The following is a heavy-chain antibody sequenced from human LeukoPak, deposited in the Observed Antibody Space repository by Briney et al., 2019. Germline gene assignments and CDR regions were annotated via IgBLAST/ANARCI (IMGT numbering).Heavy chain of an antibody. CDR2: ISGDGGST. CDR3: AKDITGRVLAYYYDSSGYYFS. J-gene: IGHJ5*02. V-gene: IGHV3-43*02. D-gene: IGHD3-22*01. Sequence: GGSLRLSCAASGFTFDDYAMHWVRQAPGKGLEWVSLISGDGGSTYYAASVKGRFTISRDNSKNSLYLQMNSLRTEDTALYYCAKDITGRVLAYYYDSSGYYFSWGQGTLVTVSS. CDR1: GFTFDDYA.